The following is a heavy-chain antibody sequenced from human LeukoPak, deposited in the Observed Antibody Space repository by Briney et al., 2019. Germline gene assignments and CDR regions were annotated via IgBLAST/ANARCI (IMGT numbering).Heavy chain of an antibody. J-gene: IGHJ4*02. CDR1: GYTFTGYN. Sequence: ASVTVSCTASGYTFTGYNNHWVRHPPGQGLELEGWINPNSGGTNYEQKFQGRVTMTRYTAISTAYMELSRLRSDDTAVYYCARDFSRIVGASLGYWGQGTLVTVSS. CDR3: ARDFSRIVGASLGY. V-gene: IGHV1-2*02. D-gene: IGHD1-26*01. CDR2: INPNSGGT.